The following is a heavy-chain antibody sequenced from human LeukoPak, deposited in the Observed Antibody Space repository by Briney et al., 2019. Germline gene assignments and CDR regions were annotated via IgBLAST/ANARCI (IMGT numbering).Heavy chain of an antibody. CDR1: GFTFNRYG. V-gene: IGHV4-38-2*01. CDR2: IYYSGST. Sequence: TGGSPRLSCAASGFTFNRYGMSWVRQPPGKGLEWIGSIYYSGSTYYNPSLKSRVTISVDTSKNQFSLKLSSVTAADTAVYYCAKLGSFYYYMDVWGKGTTVTVSS. D-gene: IGHD3-16*01. CDR3: AKLGSFYYYMDV. J-gene: IGHJ6*03.